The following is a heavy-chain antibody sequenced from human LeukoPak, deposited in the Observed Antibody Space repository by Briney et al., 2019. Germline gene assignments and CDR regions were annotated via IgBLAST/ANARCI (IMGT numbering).Heavy chain of an antibody. Sequence: PGGSLRLSCAASGFTFSDYYMSWIRQAPGKGLEWVSYISSSGSTIYYADSVKGRFTVSRDNSKNTLYLQMNSLRPEDTAVYYCTKGRHDSSGYNDYWGQGTLVTVSS. J-gene: IGHJ4*02. D-gene: IGHD3-22*01. V-gene: IGHV3-11*04. CDR2: ISSSGSTI. CDR1: GFTFSDYY. CDR3: TKGRHDSSGYNDY.